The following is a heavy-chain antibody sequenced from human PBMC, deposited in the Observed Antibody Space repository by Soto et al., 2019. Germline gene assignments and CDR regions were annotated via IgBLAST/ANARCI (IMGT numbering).Heavy chain of an antibody. J-gene: IGHJ6*02. CDR2: IYPGDSDT. CDR3: ARRQSSGWYGEYYGMDV. Sequence: VNISCAGSGCSFTIYFSGWVRQMPGKGLEWMGIIYPGDSDTRYSPSFQGQVTISADKSISTAYLQWSSLKASDTAMYYCARRQSSGWYGEYYGMDVWGQGTTVNLSS. CDR1: GCSFTIYF. D-gene: IGHD6-19*01. V-gene: IGHV5-51*01.